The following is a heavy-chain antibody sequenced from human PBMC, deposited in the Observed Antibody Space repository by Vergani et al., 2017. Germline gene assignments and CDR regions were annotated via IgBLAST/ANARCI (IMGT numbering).Heavy chain of an antibody. CDR1: GYSISSGYY. J-gene: IGHJ4*02. V-gene: IGHV4-38-2*01. Sequence: QVQLPESGPGLVKPSETLSLTCAVSGYSISSGYYWGWIRQPPGKGLEWIGSIYHSGSTYYNPSLKSRVTISVDTSKNQFSLKLSSVTAADTAVYYCAKTAETTVTAAVDYWGQGTLVTVSS. CDR2: IYHSGST. CDR3: AKTAETTVTAAVDY. D-gene: IGHD4-17*01.